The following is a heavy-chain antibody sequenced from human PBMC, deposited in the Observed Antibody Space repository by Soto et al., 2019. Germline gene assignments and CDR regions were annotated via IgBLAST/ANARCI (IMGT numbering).Heavy chain of an antibody. J-gene: IGHJ4*02. CDR2: ISGSGGST. CDR1: GFTFSSYA. V-gene: IGHV3-23*01. CDR3: AKGRTQSIAARLYFDY. Sequence: PGGSLRLSCAASGFTFSSYAMSWVRQAPGKGLEWVSAISGSGGSTYYADSVKGRFTISRDNSKNTLYLQMNSLRAEDTAVYYCAKGRTQSIAARLYFDYRGQRTLVTFSS. D-gene: IGHD6-6*01.